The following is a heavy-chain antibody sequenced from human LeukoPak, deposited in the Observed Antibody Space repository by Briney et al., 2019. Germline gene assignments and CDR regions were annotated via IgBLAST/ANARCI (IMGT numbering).Heavy chain of an antibody. CDR2: IYYSGST. Sequence: SETLSLTCTVSGGSISSYYWSWIRQPPGKGLEWIGYIYYSGSTNYNPSLKSRVTISVDTSKNQFSLKLSSVTAADTAVYYCARVRLGYCSSTSCYSGRNYYCYYGMDVWGQGTTVTVSS. CDR1: GGSISSYY. V-gene: IGHV4-59*01. D-gene: IGHD2-2*01. J-gene: IGHJ6*02. CDR3: ARVRLGYCSSTSCYSGRNYYCYYGMDV.